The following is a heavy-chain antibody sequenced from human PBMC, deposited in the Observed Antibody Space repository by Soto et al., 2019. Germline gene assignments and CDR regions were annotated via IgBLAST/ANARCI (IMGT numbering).Heavy chain of an antibody. CDR2: ISGSGGST. Sequence: GGSLRLSCAASGFTFGGYAMSWVRQAPGKGLEWVSAISGSGGSTYYADSVKGRFTISRDNSKNTLYLQMNSLRAEDTAVYYCAKDLGGGSGWSGPDYWGQGTLVTVSS. CDR3: AKDLGGGSGWSGPDY. V-gene: IGHV3-23*01. D-gene: IGHD6-19*01. CDR1: GFTFGGYA. J-gene: IGHJ4*02.